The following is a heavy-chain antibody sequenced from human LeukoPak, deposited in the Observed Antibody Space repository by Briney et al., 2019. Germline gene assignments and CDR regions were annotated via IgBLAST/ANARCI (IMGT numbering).Heavy chain of an antibody. CDR1: GDSVSTINSY. CDR3: ARLRKGRYFDYFFES. D-gene: IGHD3-9*01. V-gene: IGHV4-39*02. Sequence: SETLSLTCTVSGDSVSTINSYWGWIRQPPGKGLEWIGNVYYSGRANYSPSLRSRVTMSVDTSKNRFSLKMTSVTAADTAVYFCARLRKGRYFDYFFESWVQGALVTVSS. J-gene: IGHJ4*02. CDR2: VYYSGRA.